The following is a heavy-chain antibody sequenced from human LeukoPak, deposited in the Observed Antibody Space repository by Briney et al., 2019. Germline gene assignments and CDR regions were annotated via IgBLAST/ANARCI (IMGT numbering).Heavy chain of an antibody. J-gene: IGHJ4*02. CDR3: AKVGFSEMEWLLYSDH. Sequence: GGSLRLSCAASGFTFSSHDMHWVRQAPGKGLEWVSAISGSSGHTYYADSVKGRFTISRDNSKNTLYLQMNSLRAEDTAVYYCAKVGFSEMEWLLYSDHWGQGTLVTVSS. D-gene: IGHD3-3*01. CDR1: GFTFSSHD. CDR2: ISGSSGHT. V-gene: IGHV3-23*01.